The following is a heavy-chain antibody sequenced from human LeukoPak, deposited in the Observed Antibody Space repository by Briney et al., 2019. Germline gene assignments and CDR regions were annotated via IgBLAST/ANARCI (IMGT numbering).Heavy chain of an antibody. CDR1: GFTFSDYY. V-gene: IGHV3-11*01. CDR2: ISSSGSTI. J-gene: IGHJ2*01. Sequence: GGSLRLSCAASGFTFSDYYMSWIRQAPGKGLEWVSYISSSGSTIYYADSVKGRFTISRDNAKNSLYLQMNSLRAEDTAVYYCARDRPLTYYDFWSGSTDWYFDLWGRGTLVTVSS. CDR3: ARDRPLTYYDFWSGSTDWYFDL. D-gene: IGHD3-3*01.